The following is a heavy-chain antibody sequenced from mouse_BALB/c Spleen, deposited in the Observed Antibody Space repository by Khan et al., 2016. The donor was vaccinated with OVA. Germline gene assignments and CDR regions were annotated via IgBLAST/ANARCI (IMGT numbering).Heavy chain of an antibody. CDR3: ERMEEYGNFAWYFDV. CDR1: GYSCTDYN. D-gene: IGHD2-10*02. Sequence: VHLKLSGPELVKPGASVKVSCKSSGYSCTDYNLYLVKHSHGKSLQWIGYIDPYNGGTSYNQKFKGKATLSVDQSSSTAFMHLNSMTSEDSAVDYCERMEEYGNFAWYFDVWGAGTTVTVSS. V-gene: IGHV1S135*01. CDR2: IDPYNGGT. J-gene: IGHJ1*01.